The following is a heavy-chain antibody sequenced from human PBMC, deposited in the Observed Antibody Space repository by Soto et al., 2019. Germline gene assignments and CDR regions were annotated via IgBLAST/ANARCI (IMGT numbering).Heavy chain of an antibody. V-gene: IGHV3-23*01. CDR3: AKDFLAAGMVVHDS. Sequence: EVQLLESGGDLVQPGGSLRLSCAGSGFSFSNFAMGWVRQAPGKGLEWVSSISGSGGGARYADSVKGRFTISRDNSRSTLFLQMNSLRVEDTAVYYCAKDFLAAGMVVHDSWGQGTLVTVSS. CDR2: ISGSGGGA. J-gene: IGHJ5*01. D-gene: IGHD6-13*01. CDR1: GFSFSNFA.